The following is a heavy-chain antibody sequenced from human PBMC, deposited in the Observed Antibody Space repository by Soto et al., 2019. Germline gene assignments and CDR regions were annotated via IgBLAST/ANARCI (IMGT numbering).Heavy chain of an antibody. V-gene: IGHV4-34*01. CDR3: ARHRGETYYYYYMDV. D-gene: IGHD3-10*01. J-gene: IGHJ6*03. CDR2: INHSGST. Sequence: SETLSLTCAVYGGSFSGYYWSWIRQPPGKGLEWIGEINHSGSTNYNPSLKSRVTISVDTSKNQFSLKLSSVTAADTAVYYCARHRGETYYYYYMDVWGKGTTVIVSS. CDR1: GGSFSGYY.